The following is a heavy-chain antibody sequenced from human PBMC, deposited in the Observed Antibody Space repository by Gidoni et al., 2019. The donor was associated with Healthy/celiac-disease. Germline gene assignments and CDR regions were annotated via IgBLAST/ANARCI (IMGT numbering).Heavy chain of an antibody. D-gene: IGHD1-1*01. CDR3: ARLDRLSGTHP. J-gene: IGHJ5*02. CDR2: IYYSGST. Sequence: QLQLQESGPGLVKPSETLSLTCTVSGGSIRSSSYYWGWIRQPPGKGLEWIGSIYYSGSTYYNPSLKSRVTISVDTSKNQFSLKLSSVTAADTAVYYCARLDRLSGTHPWGQGTLVTVSS. CDR1: GGSIRSSSYY. V-gene: IGHV4-39*01.